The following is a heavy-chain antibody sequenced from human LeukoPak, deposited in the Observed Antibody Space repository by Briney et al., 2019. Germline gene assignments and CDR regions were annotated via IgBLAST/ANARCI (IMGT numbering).Heavy chain of an antibody. D-gene: IGHD3-22*01. CDR3: ARANYYYDSSGYLIPFFDY. V-gene: IGHV1-69*04. CDR1: GYSFTSYG. CDR2: IIPILGIA. Sequence: ASVKVSCKASGYSFTSYGISWVRQAPGQGLEWMGRIIPILGIANYAQKFQGRVTITADKSTSTAYMELSSLRSEDTAVYYCARANYYYDSSGYLIPFFDYWGQGTLVTVSS. J-gene: IGHJ4*02.